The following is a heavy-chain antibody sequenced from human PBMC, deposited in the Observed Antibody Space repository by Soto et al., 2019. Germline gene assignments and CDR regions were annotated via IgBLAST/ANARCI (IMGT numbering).Heavy chain of an antibody. V-gene: IGHV1-18*01. CDR2: ISAHNGNT. Sequence: QVHLVQSGAEVKKPGASVKVSCKGSGYAFTTYGITGVRQAPGQGLEWMGWISAHNGNTNYAQKLQGRGTVTRDTSTSTAYMELRSLRSDDTAVYYCARGRYGDYWGQGALVTVSS. CDR1: GYAFTTYG. D-gene: IGHD1-1*01. J-gene: IGHJ4*02. CDR3: ARGRYGDY.